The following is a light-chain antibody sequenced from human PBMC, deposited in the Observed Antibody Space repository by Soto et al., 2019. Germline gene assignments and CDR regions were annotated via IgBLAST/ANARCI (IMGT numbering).Light chain of an antibody. CDR2: YDS. J-gene: IGLJ2*01. CDR1: NIGSKS. CDR3: QVWDSSSDHVI. Sequence: SYELTQTPSLSVAPGRTARIPCGGNNIGSKSVHWYQQKPGQAPVLVIYYDSDRPSGIPERFSGSNSGNTATLTISRVEAGDEADYYCQVWDSSSDHVIFGGGTKLTVL. V-gene: IGLV3-21*04.